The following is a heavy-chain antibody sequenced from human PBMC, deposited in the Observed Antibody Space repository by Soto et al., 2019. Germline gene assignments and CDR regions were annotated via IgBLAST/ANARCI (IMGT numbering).Heavy chain of an antibody. Sequence: SETLSLTCAVYGGSFSGYYWTWIRQPPGTGLEWIEEINHSGNTNYNTSLKSRVTISVNTSKNQFSLKLTSVTAADKAVYYCARDKITGLFDYWGQGTLVTVSS. CDR1: GGSFSGYY. CDR3: ARDKITGLFDY. D-gene: IGHD2-8*02. V-gene: IGHV4-34*01. CDR2: INHSGNT. J-gene: IGHJ4*02.